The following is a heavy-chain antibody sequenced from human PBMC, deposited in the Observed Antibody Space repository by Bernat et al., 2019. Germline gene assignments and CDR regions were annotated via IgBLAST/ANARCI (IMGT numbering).Heavy chain of an antibody. J-gene: IGHJ4*02. CDR1: GFTFSSYA. D-gene: IGHD3-10*01. Sequence: EVQLLESGGGLVQPVGSLRLSCAASGFTFSSYAMSWVRQAPGKGLEWVSAMSGSGGSKCYAESLQGRFTITRDNSKNTLYLQMNSLRAEDTAVYYCAKDPGWSPGTTMGYWGQGTLVTVSS. V-gene: IGHV3-23*01. CDR2: MSGSGGSK. CDR3: AKDPGWSPGTTMGY.